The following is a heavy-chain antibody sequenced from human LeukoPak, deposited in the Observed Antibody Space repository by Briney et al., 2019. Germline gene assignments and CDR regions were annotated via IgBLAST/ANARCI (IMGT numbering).Heavy chain of an antibody. CDR2: IYYSGST. CDR3: ARHGLAVAGTGWGFDY. V-gene: IGHV4-39*01. D-gene: IGHD6-19*01. CDR1: GGSISSSSYY. J-gene: IGHJ4*02. Sequence: SETLSLTCTVSGGSISSSSYYWGWIRQPPGKGLEWIGSIYYSGSTYYNPSLKSRVTISVDTSKNQFSLKLSSVTAADTAVYYCARHGLAVAGTGWGFDYWGQGTLVTVSS.